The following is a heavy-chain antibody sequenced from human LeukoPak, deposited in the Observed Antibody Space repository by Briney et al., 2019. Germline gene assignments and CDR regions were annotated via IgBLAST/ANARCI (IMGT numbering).Heavy chain of an antibody. CDR2: ITERGST. V-gene: IGHV4-34*01. J-gene: IGHJ5*02. CDR3: ARGPITEDGTFHSPNA. Sequence: PSETLSLTCAVSGGSFSGHYWSWIRQSPGKGLEWIGEITERGSTNYNPSLKSRVTISRDTSKNHFSLKMSSVTAADTAVYYRARGPITEDGTFHSPNAWGQGTLVTVSS. D-gene: IGHD1-1*01. CDR1: GGSFSGHY.